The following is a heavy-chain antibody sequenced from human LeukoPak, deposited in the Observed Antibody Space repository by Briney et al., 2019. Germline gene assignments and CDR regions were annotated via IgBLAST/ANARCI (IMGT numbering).Heavy chain of an antibody. CDR3: ARDPSYYDSSGYYYGMDV. Sequence: SQTLSLTCTVSGGSISSGGYYWSWIRQHPGKGLEWIGYIYYSGSTYYNPSLKSRLTISVDTSKNQFSLKLSSVTAADTAVYYCARDPSYYDSSGYYYGMDVWGQGTTVTVSS. CDR1: GGSISSGGYY. V-gene: IGHV4-30-4*08. D-gene: IGHD3-22*01. J-gene: IGHJ6*02. CDR2: IYYSGST.